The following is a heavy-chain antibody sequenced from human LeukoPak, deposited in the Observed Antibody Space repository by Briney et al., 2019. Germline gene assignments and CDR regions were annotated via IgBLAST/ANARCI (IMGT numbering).Heavy chain of an antibody. CDR2: INPNSGGT. J-gene: IGHJ3*02. D-gene: IGHD2-15*01. CDR1: GGTFSSYA. Sequence: ASVKVSCKASGGTFSSYAISWVRQAPGQGLEWMGWINPNSGGTNYAQKFQGRVTMTRDTSISTAYMELSRLRSDDTAVYYCARRYCSGGSCFKDAFDIWGQGTMVTVSS. V-gene: IGHV1-2*02. CDR3: ARRYCSGGSCFKDAFDI.